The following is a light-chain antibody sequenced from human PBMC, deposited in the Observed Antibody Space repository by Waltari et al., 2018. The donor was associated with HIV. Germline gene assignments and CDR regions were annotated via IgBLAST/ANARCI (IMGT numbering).Light chain of an antibody. Sequence: DIQLTQSPSFLSASVGDRVTITCRASQGISSYLAWYQQKPGKYPKLLIYAASTLQSGVPSRFSGSGSGTDFTLTISSLQPEDFATYYCQQLNTYPRTFGQGTKLEIK. V-gene: IGKV1-9*01. CDR1: QGISSY. CDR2: AAS. J-gene: IGKJ2*01. CDR3: QQLNTYPRT.